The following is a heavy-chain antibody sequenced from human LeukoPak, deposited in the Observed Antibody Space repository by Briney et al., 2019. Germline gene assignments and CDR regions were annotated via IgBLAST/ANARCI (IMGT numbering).Heavy chain of an antibody. CDR2: ISYDGSNK. Sequence: GGSPRLFCAASGFTFSSYGMHWVRQAPGKGLEWVAVISYDGSNKYYADFVKGRFTISRDNSKNTLYLQMNSLRAEDTAVYYCAKEGYYGSGRTSFDIWGQGTMVTVSS. J-gene: IGHJ3*02. CDR3: AKEGYYGSGRTSFDI. D-gene: IGHD3-10*01. V-gene: IGHV3-30*18. CDR1: GFTFSSYG.